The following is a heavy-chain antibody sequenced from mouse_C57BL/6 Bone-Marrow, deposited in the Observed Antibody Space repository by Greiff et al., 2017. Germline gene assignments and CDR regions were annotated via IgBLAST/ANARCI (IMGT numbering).Heavy chain of an antibody. D-gene: IGHD1-1*01. CDR3: TRWGFLTTVVARKYFDV. V-gene: IGHV1-15*01. J-gene: IGHJ1*03. Sequence: VQLQQSGAELVRPGASVTLSCKASGYTFTDYEMHWVKQTPVHGLEWIGAIDPETGGTAYNQKFKGKAILTADKSSSTAYMELRSLTSEDSAVYYCTRWGFLTTVVARKYFDVWGTGTTVTVSS. CDR2: IDPETGGT. CDR1: GYTFTDYE.